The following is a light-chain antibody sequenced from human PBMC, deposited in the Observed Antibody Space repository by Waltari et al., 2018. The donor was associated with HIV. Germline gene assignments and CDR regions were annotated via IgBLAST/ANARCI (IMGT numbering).Light chain of an antibody. CDR1: QSVYTN. CDR2: GAT. J-gene: IGKJ2*01. Sequence: LMQSPDTLPVSPGEGVTLTCRASQSVYTNVAWYQQRPGQAPRLLIYGATNSAAGFPARFSGCGSGTEFTLTISSLQSEDFAVYFCHQYNNWPYTFGQGTKLDIK. CDR3: HQYNNWPYT. V-gene: IGKV3-15*01.